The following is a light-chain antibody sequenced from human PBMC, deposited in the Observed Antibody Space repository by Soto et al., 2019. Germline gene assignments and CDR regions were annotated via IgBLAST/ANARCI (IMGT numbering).Light chain of an antibody. Sequence: IQLTQSPSSLSASVGDRVTITCRASQGISNNLAWYQQKPGKAPKLLIYGAFTLQSGVPSRFSGSGSGTDFTLTISSLHAEDFATYHCHQVNSYPFTFGGGTKVEIK. CDR2: GAF. CDR3: HQVNSYPFT. J-gene: IGKJ4*01. CDR1: QGISNN. V-gene: IGKV1-9*01.